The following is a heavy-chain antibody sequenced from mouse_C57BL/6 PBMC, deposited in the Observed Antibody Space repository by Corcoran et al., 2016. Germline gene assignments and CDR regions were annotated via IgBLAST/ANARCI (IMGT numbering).Heavy chain of an antibody. CDR2: ISYDGSN. CDR3: ANWDYAMDY. J-gene: IGHJ4*01. Sequence: DVQLQESGPGLVKPSQSLSLTCSVTGYSITSGYYWNWIRQFPGNKLEWMGYISYDGSNNYNPSLKNRISITRDTSKNQFFLKLNSVTTEDTATYYCANWDYAMDYWGQGTSVTVSS. V-gene: IGHV3-6*01. D-gene: IGHD4-1*01. CDR1: GYSITSGYY.